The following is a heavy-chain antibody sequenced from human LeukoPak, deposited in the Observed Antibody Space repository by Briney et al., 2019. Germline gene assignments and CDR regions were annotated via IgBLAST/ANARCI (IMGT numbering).Heavy chain of an antibody. CDR3: ARFQLDNWFDP. J-gene: IGHJ5*02. CDR1: GGSISSGGYY. CDR2: IYYSGST. D-gene: IGHD1-1*01. Sequence: SETLSLTCTVSGGSISSGGYYWSWIRQQPGKGLEWIGYIYYSGSTYYNPSLKSRVTISVDTSKNQFSLKLSSVTAADTAVYYCARFQLDNWFDPWGQGTLVTVSS. V-gene: IGHV4-31*03.